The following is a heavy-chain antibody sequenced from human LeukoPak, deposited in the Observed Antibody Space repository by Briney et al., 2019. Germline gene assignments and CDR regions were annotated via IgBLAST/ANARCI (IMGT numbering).Heavy chain of an antibody. CDR2: FTGRDAIT. V-gene: IGHV3-23*01. D-gene: IGHD7-27*01. CDR3: AKGSTNWGYYFDY. CDR1: GFPFSRHA. Sequence: GGSLRLSCAASGFPFSRHALAWVRQAPGKGLEWVSSFTGRDAITYYADSVKGRFTISRDDSQNTVFLQMNSLRPDDTGVYYCAKGSTNWGYYFDYWGRGALVTVSS. J-gene: IGHJ4*02.